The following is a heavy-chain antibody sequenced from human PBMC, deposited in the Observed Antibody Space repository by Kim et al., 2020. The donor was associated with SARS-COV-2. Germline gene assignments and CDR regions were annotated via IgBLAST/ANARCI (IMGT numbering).Heavy chain of an antibody. CDR1: GFTFNYFG. J-gene: IGHJ6*02. CDR2: ISHDGTDY. Sequence: GGSLRLSCAASGFTFNYFGMHWVRQAPGKGLEWVATISHDGTDYYYVDSVKGRFTISRDNSMNTLQLQMNSLRHEDTAVYYCAQDVRIFEYRDGMEVWGPGTTGIVSS. V-gene: IGHV3-30*18. CDR3: AQDVRIFEYRDGMEV. D-gene: IGHD6-6*01.